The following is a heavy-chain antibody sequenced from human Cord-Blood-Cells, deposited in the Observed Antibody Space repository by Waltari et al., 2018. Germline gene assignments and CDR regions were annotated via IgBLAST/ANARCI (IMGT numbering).Heavy chain of an antibody. Sequence: EVQLLESGGGLVQPGGSLRLSCAASGFTFSSYAMSWFRQAPGKGLEWVSAISGSGGSTYYADSVKGRFTISRDNSKNTLYLQMNSLRAEDTAVYYCASIRHGSGSYADYWGQGTLVTVSS. V-gene: IGHV3-23*01. J-gene: IGHJ4*02. D-gene: IGHD3-10*01. CDR2: ISGSGGST. CDR3: ASIRHGSGSYADY. CDR1: GFTFSSYA.